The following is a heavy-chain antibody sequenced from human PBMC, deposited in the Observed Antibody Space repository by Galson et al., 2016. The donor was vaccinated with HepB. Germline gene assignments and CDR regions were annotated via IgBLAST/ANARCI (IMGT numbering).Heavy chain of an antibody. CDR3: ARHAGPRASDHMDV. J-gene: IGHJ6*03. CDR2: IYPGDSDT. CDR1: GYNFTNYW. Sequence: QSGAEVKKPGESLKISCKGSGYNFTNYWIGWVRQMPGKGLEWMGIIYPGDSDTKYSPSFQGQVTISADKSISTAYLQWSSLTPSDTAMYYCARHAGPRASDHMDVWGTGTTVIASS. V-gene: IGHV5-51*01. D-gene: IGHD3-10*01.